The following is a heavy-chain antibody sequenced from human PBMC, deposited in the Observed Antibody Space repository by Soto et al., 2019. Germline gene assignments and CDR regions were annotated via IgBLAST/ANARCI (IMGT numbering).Heavy chain of an antibody. CDR3: AKHFGGTQSHFNH. J-gene: IGHJ4*02. CDR2: ITGSGGTT. D-gene: IGHD2-21*01. V-gene: IGHV3-23*01. Sequence: GGSLRLSSTASGSNGFMFSRYAMGWVRQAPGKGLEWVSSITGSGGTTYYADSVKGRFSLSRDNTKNTIYLQMSSLRVEDSALYYCAKHFGGTQSHFNHWGQGSQVTVSS. CDR1: GFMFSRYA.